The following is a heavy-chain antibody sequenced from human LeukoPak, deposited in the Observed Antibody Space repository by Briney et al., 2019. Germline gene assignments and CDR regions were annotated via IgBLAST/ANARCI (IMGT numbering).Heavy chain of an antibody. V-gene: IGHV3-7*03. D-gene: IGHD3-10*02. CDR1: GLPFNAYW. CDR3: ARSLPYVTTGYGRSDF. CDR2: IRQDGDTK. J-gene: IGHJ4*02. Sequence: PGGSLSLSRAASGLPFNAYWLTGVRQAPAKGREWVANIRQDGDTKYYVDPVKGRFTISRANATNSLYLQMNSLRAEDTAIYYCARSLPYVTTGYGRSDFWGQGTLVTVSS.